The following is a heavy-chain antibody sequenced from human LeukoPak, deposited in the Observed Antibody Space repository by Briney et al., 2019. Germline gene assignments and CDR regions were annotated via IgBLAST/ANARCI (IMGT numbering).Heavy chain of an antibody. CDR2: MNPNSGNT. Sequence: ASVKVSCKASGYTFTSYAMHWVRQAPGQGLEWMGWMNPNSGNTGYAQKFQGRVTITRNTSISTAYMELSSLRSEDTAVYYCARGFSSSFLYYHYMDVWGKGTTVTVSS. D-gene: IGHD6-6*01. CDR1: GYTFTSYA. V-gene: IGHV1-8*03. CDR3: ARGFSSSFLYYHYMDV. J-gene: IGHJ6*03.